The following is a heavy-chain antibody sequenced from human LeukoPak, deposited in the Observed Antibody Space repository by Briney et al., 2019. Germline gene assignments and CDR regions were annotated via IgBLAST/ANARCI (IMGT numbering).Heavy chain of an antibody. CDR1: GGSISTSSYY. D-gene: IGHD6-13*01. CDR2: IYYNGST. J-gene: IGHJ4*02. Sequence: SETLSLTCIVPGGSISTSSYYWGWVRQPPGKGLEWIGSIYYNGSTYYSPSLKSRVTISVDTSKNQFSLNLSSVTAPDTAVYYCGSTYSSTLYFDYWGQGTLVTVSS. CDR3: GSTYSSTLYFDY. V-gene: IGHV4-39*01.